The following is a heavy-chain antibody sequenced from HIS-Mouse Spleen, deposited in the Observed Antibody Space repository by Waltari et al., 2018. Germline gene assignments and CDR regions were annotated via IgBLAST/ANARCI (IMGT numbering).Heavy chain of an antibody. CDR2: IYYSGGT. CDR3: ARVFIIAATYYFDY. J-gene: IGHJ4*02. V-gene: IGHV4-39*07. CDR1: GGSISSSSYY. D-gene: IGHD6-13*01. Sequence: QLQLQESGPGLVKPSETLSLTCTVSGGSISSSSYYWGWIRQPPGKGLEWIGSIYYSGGTYYNPSLKSRVTISVDTSKNQFSLKLSSVTAADTAVYYCARVFIIAATYYFDYWGQGTLVTVSS.